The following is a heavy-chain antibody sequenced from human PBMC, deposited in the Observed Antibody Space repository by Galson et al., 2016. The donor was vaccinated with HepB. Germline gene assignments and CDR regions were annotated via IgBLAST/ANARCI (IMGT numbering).Heavy chain of an antibody. CDR1: GYPFTRNG. Sequence: SVKVSCKASGYPFTRNGISWVRQAPGQGLEWMGWISANSGNTNYAQKFQGRVTLTRDTSTSTAYMELSGLRFEDTAVYYCARDKTIFGMVINSGWFDPWGQGTLITVSS. CDR3: ARDKTIFGMVINSGWFDP. D-gene: IGHD3-3*01. CDR2: ISANSGNT. V-gene: IGHV1-18*01. J-gene: IGHJ5*02.